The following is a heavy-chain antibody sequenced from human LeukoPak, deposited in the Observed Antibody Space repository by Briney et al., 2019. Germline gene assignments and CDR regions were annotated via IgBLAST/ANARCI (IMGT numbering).Heavy chain of an antibody. J-gene: IGHJ4*02. Sequence: GGSLRLSCAASGFTFSSYGMHWVRQVPGKGQEWVSGISWNGGSTGYAESVKGRFTISRDNAKNSLYLQMNSLRAEDTAFYYCARGMSFSNYWGQGTLVTVSS. D-gene: IGHD4-11*01. CDR3: ARGMSFSNY. V-gene: IGHV3-20*04. CDR2: ISWNGGST. CDR1: GFTFSSYG.